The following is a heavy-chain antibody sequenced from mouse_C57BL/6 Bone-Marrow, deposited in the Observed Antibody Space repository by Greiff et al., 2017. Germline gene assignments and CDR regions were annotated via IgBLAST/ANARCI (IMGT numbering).Heavy chain of an antibody. J-gene: IGHJ2*01. D-gene: IGHD1-1*01. CDR2: ISDGGSYT. CDR3: ARALYGSSFTGDY. V-gene: IGHV5-4*01. CDR1: GFTFSSYA. Sequence: EVQGVESGGGLVKPGGSLKLSCAASGFTFSSYAMSWVRQTPEKRLEWVATISDGGSYTYYPDNVKGRFTISRDNAKNNLYLQMSHLKSEDTAMYYCARALYGSSFTGDYWGQGTTLTVSS.